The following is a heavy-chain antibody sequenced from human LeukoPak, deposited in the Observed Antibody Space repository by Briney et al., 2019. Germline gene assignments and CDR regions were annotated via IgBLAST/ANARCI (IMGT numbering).Heavy chain of an antibody. CDR1: GYTLTELS. CDR2: FDPEDGGT. V-gene: IGHV1-24*01. CDR3: ATGKAVVFEAYFDY. D-gene: IGHD3-10*01. J-gene: IGHJ4*02. Sequence: ASVKVSCKVSGYTLTELSMHWVRQAPGKGLEWMGGFDPEDGGTIYAQKFQGRVTMTEDTSTDTAYMELSSLRSEDTAVYYCATGKAVVFEAYFDYWGQGTLVTVSS.